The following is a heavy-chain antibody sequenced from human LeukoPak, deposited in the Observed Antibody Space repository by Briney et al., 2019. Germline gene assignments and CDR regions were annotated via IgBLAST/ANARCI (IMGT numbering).Heavy chain of an antibody. Sequence: PGGSLRLSCAASGFSFSNAWMSWVRQAPGKGLGWVGRIKSKTDGGTTDYAAPVKGRFTISRGDSENTLYLQMNSLKTEDTAVYYCTTDWVRGVRGHWGQGTLVTVSS. J-gene: IGHJ4*02. V-gene: IGHV3-15*01. CDR3: TTDWVRGVRGH. CDR1: GFSFSNAW. CDR2: IKSKTDGGTT. D-gene: IGHD3-10*01.